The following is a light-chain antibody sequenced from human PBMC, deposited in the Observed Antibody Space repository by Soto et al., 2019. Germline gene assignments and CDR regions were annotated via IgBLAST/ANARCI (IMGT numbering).Light chain of an antibody. J-gene: IGKJ5*01. V-gene: IGKV1-39*01. Sequence: DIQMTQSPSSLSASVGDRVTITCRASQSISNYLNWYQQKPGKAPNLLIYAASTLQSGVPSRFGGSGSGTDFTLTISSLQPEDFATYYCQQSYSTSITFGQGTRLEIK. CDR3: QQSYSTSIT. CDR2: AAS. CDR1: QSISNY.